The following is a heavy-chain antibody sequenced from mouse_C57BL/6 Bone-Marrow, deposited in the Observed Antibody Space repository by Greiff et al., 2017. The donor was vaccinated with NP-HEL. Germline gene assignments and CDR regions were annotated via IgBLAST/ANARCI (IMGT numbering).Heavy chain of an antibody. J-gene: IGHJ2*01. CDR3: ARYYYGSSSFDY. D-gene: IGHD1-1*01. CDR1: GYTFTSYL. Sequence: VQLQQPGAELVKPGASVKLSCKASGYTFTSYLMHWVKQEPGRGLEWIGRIDPNSGGTKYNEKFKSKATLTVDKPSRTAYMQLNILTSADSAVYYCARYYYGSSSFDYWGQGTTLTVSS. CDR2: IDPNSGGT. V-gene: IGHV1-72*01.